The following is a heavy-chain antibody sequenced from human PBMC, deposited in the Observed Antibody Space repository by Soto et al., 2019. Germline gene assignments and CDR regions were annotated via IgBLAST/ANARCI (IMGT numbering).Heavy chain of an antibody. CDR3: AKGLDYMDV. CDR1: GFTFSSYG. Sequence: QVQLVESGGGVVQPGRSLRLSCAASGFTFSSYGMHWVRQAPGKGLEWVAVISYDGSNKYYADSVKGRFTIPRDNSKNTLYLQMNSLRAEDTAVYYCAKGLDYMDVWGKGTTVTVSS. V-gene: IGHV3-30*18. J-gene: IGHJ6*03. D-gene: IGHD3-16*01. CDR2: ISYDGSNK.